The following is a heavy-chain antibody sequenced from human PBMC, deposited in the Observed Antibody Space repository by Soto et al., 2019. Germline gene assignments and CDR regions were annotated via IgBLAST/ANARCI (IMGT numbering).Heavy chain of an antibody. CDR3: ARGLFEYSSSFLDY. D-gene: IGHD6-13*01. V-gene: IGHV3-30-3*01. CDR1: GFTFSSYA. Sequence: QVQLVESGGGVVQPGRSLRLSCAASGFTFSSYAMHWVRQAPGKGLEWVAVISYDGSNKYYADSVKGRFTISTDNSKNTLYLQMNSLRAEDTAEYYCARGLFEYSSSFLDYWGQETLLTVA. J-gene: IGHJ4*02. CDR2: ISYDGSNK.